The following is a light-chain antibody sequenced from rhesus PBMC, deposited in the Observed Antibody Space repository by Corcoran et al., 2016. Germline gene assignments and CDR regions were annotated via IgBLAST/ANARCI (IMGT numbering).Light chain of an antibody. CDR1: QSISSW. CDR2: KAS. J-gene: IGKJ2*01. V-gene: IGKV1-22*01. CDR3: LQYISSPYS. Sequence: DIQMTQSPSSLSASVGDTVTITCRASQSISSWLDWYQQKPGKAPKLLIYKASSLQSGVPSRFSGSGVGTDFTLTISSLQPEDFATYYCLQYISSPYSFGQGTKVEIK.